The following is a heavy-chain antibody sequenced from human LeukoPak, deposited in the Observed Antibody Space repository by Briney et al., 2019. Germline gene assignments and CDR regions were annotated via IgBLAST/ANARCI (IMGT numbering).Heavy chain of an antibody. CDR3: ARDRHVGWFDP. CDR2: IYYSGST. Sequence: SETLSLTCTVSGGSISSYYWSWIRQPPGKGLEWIGYIYYSGSTNYNPSLKSRVTISVDTSKNQFSLKLSSVTAADTAVYYCARDRHVGWFDPWGQGTLVTVSS. CDR1: GGSISSYY. J-gene: IGHJ5*02. D-gene: IGHD3-10*01. V-gene: IGHV4-59*01.